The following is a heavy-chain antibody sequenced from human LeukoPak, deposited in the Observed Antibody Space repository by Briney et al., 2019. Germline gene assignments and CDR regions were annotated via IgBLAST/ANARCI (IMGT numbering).Heavy chain of an antibody. CDR1: GFTFDDYA. D-gene: IGHD3-10*01. Sequence: GGSLRLSCAASGFTFDDYAMHWVRQAPGKGLEWVSGITWSSGTIGYADSVKGRFTISRDNAKNSLYLQMNSLKTEDMALYYCARHGSITMVRGRLRYFYMDVWGKGTTVTISS. CDR3: ARHGSITMVRGRLRYFYMDV. V-gene: IGHV3-9*03. CDR2: ITWSSGTI. J-gene: IGHJ6*03.